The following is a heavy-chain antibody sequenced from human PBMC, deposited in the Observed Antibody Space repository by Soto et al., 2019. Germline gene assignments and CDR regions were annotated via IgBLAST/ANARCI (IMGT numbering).Heavy chain of an antibody. J-gene: IGHJ5*02. V-gene: IGHV1-18*04. CDR3: AKGGSLT. Sequence: GASVKVSCKASGYTFTSYGISWLRQAPGQGLEWMGWISAYNGNTNYAQKLQGRFTISRDNSKNTLYLQMNSLRAEDTAVYYCAKGGSLTWGQGTLVTVSS. D-gene: IGHD3-10*01. CDR1: GYTFTSYG. CDR2: ISAYNGNT.